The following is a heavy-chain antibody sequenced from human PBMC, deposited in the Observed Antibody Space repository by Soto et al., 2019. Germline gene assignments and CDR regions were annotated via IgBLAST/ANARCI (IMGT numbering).Heavy chain of an antibody. Sequence: PVGPLRLRCRASGFTFLTYAMSWVRQDPGKGLEWVSSITDTGVTTYYADSVKGRFTISRDNSKNTLYLQMNSLRTDASAVYYCAKDTPVVMFLFDSWGRGTLVTF. J-gene: IGHJ4*02. CDR3: AKDTPVVMFLFDS. D-gene: IGHD2-15*01. CDR1: GFTFLTYA. V-gene: IGHV3-23*01. CDR2: ITDTGVTT.